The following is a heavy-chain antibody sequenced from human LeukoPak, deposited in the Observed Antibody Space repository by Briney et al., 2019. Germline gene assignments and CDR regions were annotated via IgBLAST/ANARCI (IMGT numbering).Heavy chain of an antibody. CDR3: ARATLFTIFGVVRGYYGMDV. V-gene: IGHV4-39*01. Sequence: ETLSLTCTVSGGSISSSSHYWGWIRQPPGRGLEWIGSIYYSGSTYYNPSLKSRVTISVATSKNQFFLKLSSVTAADTAVYYCARATLFTIFGVVRGYYGMDVWGQGTTVTVSS. D-gene: IGHD3-3*01. CDR1: GGSISSSSHY. J-gene: IGHJ6*02. CDR2: IYYSGST.